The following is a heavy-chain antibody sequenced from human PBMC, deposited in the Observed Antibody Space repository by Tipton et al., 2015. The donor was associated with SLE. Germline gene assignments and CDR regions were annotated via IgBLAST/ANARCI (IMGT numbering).Heavy chain of an antibody. CDR2: MWFDETNE. V-gene: IGHV3-33*01. CDR1: GFTFSRYD. CDR3: ARDGVDNGMDV. Sequence: SLRLSCAASGFTFSRYDMHWVRQAPGKGLEWVAGMWFDETNEYYIDSVEGRFTVSRDNSKNTLHLQMDNLRGEDTAVYYCARDGVDNGMDVWGQGTTVTVSS. D-gene: IGHD2-15*01. J-gene: IGHJ6*02.